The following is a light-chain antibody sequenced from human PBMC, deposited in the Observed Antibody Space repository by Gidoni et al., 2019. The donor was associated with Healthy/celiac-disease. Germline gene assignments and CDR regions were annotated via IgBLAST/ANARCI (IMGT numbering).Light chain of an antibody. CDR1: QSVSSY. J-gene: IGKJ4*01. CDR2: DAS. V-gene: IGKV3-11*01. CDR3: QQRSNWPLT. Sequence: EIVLTQSPATLSLSPGERATLSCRASQSVSSYLAWYQQKPGQAPRLLIYDASNRATGIPARFSGRGSGTDLTLTISSLEPEDFAVYYCQQRSNWPLTFXGXTKVEIK.